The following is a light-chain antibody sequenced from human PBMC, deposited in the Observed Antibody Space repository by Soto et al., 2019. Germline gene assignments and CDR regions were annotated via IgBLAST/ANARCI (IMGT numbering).Light chain of an antibody. CDR3: CSYAGSSWV. CDR1: SSDVPIYNY. CDR2: DVN. V-gene: IGLV2-11*01. Sequence: QSALTQPRSVSGSPGQSVTISCTATSSDVPIYNYVAWYQQHPGKAPELVIHDVNKRPSGVPDRFSGSKSGNTASLTISGLQTGDEADYYCCSYAGSSWVFGGGTKLTVL. J-gene: IGLJ3*02.